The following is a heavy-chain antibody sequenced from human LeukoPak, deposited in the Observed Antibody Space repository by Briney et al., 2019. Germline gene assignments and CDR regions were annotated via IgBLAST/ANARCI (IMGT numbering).Heavy chain of an antibody. CDR2: ISAYNGNT. J-gene: IGHJ4*02. Sequence: ASVKVSCKASGYTFTSYGISWVRQAPGQGLEWMGWISAYNGNTNYAQKLQGRVTMTTDTSTSTAYMELRSLRSDDTAVYYCARAPNYYDGGGYYTRTFDYWGQGSLVTVSS. CDR1: GYTFTSYG. D-gene: IGHD3-22*01. V-gene: IGHV1-18*01. CDR3: ARAPNYYDGGGYYTRTFDY.